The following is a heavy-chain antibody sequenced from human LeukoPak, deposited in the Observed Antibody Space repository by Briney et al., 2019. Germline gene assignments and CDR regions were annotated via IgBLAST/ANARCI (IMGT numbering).Heavy chain of an antibody. CDR1: GGSFSGYY. D-gene: IGHD3-3*01. Sequence: SETLSLTCAVHGGSFSGYYWSWIRQPPGKGLEWIGEINHSGSTNYNPSLKSRVTISVDTSKNQFSLKLSSVTAADTAVYYCARGKPRYDFWSGYYRLAFDYWAREPWSPSPQ. J-gene: IGHJ4*02. V-gene: IGHV4-34*01. CDR2: INHSGST. CDR3: ARGKPRYDFWSGYYRLAFDY.